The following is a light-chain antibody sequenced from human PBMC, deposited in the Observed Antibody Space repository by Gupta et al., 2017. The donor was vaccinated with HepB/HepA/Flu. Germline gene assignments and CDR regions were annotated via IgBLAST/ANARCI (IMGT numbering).Light chain of an antibody. Sequence: DIVMTQSPATLSLSPGETATLSCRASQFISTYLAWYQHKPGQAPRVVIYGASTRATGIPARFRGSGSGTEFTLTINSLQAEDFAVYYCQQFQGWPLRTFGGGTKVEIK. CDR3: QQFQGWPLRT. V-gene: IGKV3-15*01. CDR1: QFISTY. J-gene: IGKJ4*01. CDR2: GAS.